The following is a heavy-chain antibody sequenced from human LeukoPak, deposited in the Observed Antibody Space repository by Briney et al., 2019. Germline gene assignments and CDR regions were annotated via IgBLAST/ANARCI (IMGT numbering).Heavy chain of an antibody. CDR2: ISSSTSFI. Sequence: GGSLRLSCAASGFTFSSCDMNWVRQAPGKGLEWVSSISSSTSFIYYADSVKGRFTISRDNAKNSLYLQMNSLRAEDTAVYYCAASYDYGGNFDYWGQGTLVTVSS. V-gene: IGHV3-21*01. D-gene: IGHD4-23*01. CDR3: AASYDYGGNFDY. CDR1: GFTFSSCD. J-gene: IGHJ4*02.